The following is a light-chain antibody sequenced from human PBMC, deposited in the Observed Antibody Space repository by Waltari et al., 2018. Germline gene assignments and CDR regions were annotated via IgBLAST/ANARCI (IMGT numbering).Light chain of an antibody. CDR2: LNSDGSH. Sequence: QLVVTQSPSASAPLAASVKLTCTLTSGHSTFAIAWPQQQPGKGPRYLMSLNSDGSHSRGDGIPDRFSGSSSGAERYLTISSLESEDEADYYCETWDTAIHVFGGGTKLTVI. CDR1: SGHSTFA. CDR3: ETWDTAIHV. V-gene: IGLV4-69*01. J-gene: IGLJ3*02.